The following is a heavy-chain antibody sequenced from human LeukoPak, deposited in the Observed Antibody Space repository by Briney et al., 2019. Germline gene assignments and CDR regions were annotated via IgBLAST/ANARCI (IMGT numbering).Heavy chain of an antibody. CDR3: ATYINWVAGDV. CDR1: GFTFSESR. V-gene: IGHV3-7*01. J-gene: IGHJ6*02. Sequence: PGGPLRLSCAASGFTFSESRMSWVRQVPGQGLEWVAHINHEGGGIQYVDSVKGRFTISRDNAKGSVYLQMNSLRAEDTAIYHCATYINWVAGDVWGQGTTVIVSS. CDR2: INHEGGGI. D-gene: IGHD1-1*01.